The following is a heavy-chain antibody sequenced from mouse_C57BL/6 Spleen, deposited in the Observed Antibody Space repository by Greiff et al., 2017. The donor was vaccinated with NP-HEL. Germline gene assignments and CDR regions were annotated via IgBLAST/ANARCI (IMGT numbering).Heavy chain of an antibody. CDR2: IHPNSGST. J-gene: IGHJ2*01. V-gene: IGHV1-64*01. Sequence: QVQLQQPGAELVKPGASVKLSCKASGYTFTSYWMHWVKQRPGQGLEWIGMIHPNSGSTNYNEKFKSKATLTVDKSSSTAYMQLSSLTYEDSAVYYCARYGYQYYFDYWGQGTTLTVSS. CDR1: GYTFTSYW. CDR3: ARYGYQYYFDY. D-gene: IGHD2-2*01.